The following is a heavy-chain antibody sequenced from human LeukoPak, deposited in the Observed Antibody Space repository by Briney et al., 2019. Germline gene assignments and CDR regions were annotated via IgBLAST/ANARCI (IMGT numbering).Heavy chain of an antibody. V-gene: IGHV4-39*07. D-gene: IGHD2-8*01. J-gene: IGHJ6*03. CDR3: VRGNAYYYYMDV. CDR1: GGSISSSSYY. CDR2: IYYSGST. Sequence: SETLPLTCTVSGGSISSSSYYWGWIRQPPGKGLEWIGSIYYSGSTYYNPSLKSRVTISVDTSKNQFSLKLSSVTAADTAVYYCVRGNAYYYYMDVWGKGTTVTVSS.